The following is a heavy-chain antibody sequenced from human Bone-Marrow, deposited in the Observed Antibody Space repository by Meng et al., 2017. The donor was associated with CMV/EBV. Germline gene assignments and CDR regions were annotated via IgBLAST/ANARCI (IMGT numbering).Heavy chain of an antibody. Sequence: SETLSLTCTVPGGSASSGSYYWSWIRQPPGKGLEWIGYIYYSGSTNYNPSLKSRVTISVDTSKNQFSLKLSSMTAADTAVYYCARESPHYKYCSSTSCYRQIDYWGQGTLVTVSS. CDR1: GGSASSGSYY. D-gene: IGHD2-2*02. CDR2: IYYSGST. V-gene: IGHV4-61*01. J-gene: IGHJ4*02. CDR3: ARESPHYKYCSSTSCYRQIDY.